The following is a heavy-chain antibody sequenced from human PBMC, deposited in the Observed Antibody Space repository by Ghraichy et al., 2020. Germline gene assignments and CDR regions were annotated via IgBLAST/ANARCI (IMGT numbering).Heavy chain of an antibody. CDR1: GFTFDDYA. CDR2: ISWNSGSI. Sequence: SLNISCAASGFTFDDYAMHWVRQAPGKGLEWVSGISWNSGSIGYADSVKGRFTISRDNAKNSLYLQMNSLRAEDTALYYCAKDTVAARLLDGMDVWGQGTTVTVSS. D-gene: IGHD6-6*01. J-gene: IGHJ6*02. V-gene: IGHV3-9*01. CDR3: AKDTVAARLLDGMDV.